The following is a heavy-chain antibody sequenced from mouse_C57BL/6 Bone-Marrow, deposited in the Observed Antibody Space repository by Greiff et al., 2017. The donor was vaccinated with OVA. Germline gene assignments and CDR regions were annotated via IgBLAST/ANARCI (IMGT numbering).Heavy chain of an antibody. CDR2: SRNKANDYTT. CDR1: GFTFSDSY. CDR3: ARDDGYHWYFDV. Sequence: EVKLVESGGGLVQSGRSLRLSCATSGFTFSDSYMEWVRQAPGKGLEWIAASRNKANDYTTEYSASVKGRFIVSRDTSQSILYLQMNALRAEDTAIYYCARDDGYHWYFDVWGTGTTVTVSS. V-gene: IGHV7-1*01. D-gene: IGHD2-2*01. J-gene: IGHJ1*03.